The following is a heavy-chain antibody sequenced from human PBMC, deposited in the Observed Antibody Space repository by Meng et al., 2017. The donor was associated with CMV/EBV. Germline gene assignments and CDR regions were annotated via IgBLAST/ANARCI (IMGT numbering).Heavy chain of an antibody. CDR1: GFSLSTSGVG. D-gene: IGHD3-22*01. Sequence: QNTLTEARPSLGKPPQTPTLTCTLSGFSLSTSGVGVGWIRQPPGKALEWLALIYWDDDKRYSPSLKSRLTITKDTSKNQVVLTMTNMDPVDTATYYCARLYDSSGYYLGYFDYWGQGTLVTVSS. CDR3: ARLYDSSGYYLGYFDY. V-gene: IGHV2-5*02. J-gene: IGHJ4*02. CDR2: IYWDDDK.